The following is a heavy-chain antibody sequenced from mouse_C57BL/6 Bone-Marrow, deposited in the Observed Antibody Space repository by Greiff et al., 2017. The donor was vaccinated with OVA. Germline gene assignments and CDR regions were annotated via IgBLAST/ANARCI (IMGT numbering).Heavy chain of an antibody. Sequence: EVQGVESGGGLVKPGGSLKLSCAASGFTFSSYAMSWVRQTPEKRLEWVATISDGGSYTYYPDNVKGRFTISRDNAKNNLYLQMRHLKSEDTAMYYCARGGYYGSSYEDYFDYWGQGTTLTVSS. V-gene: IGHV5-4*01. D-gene: IGHD1-1*01. CDR2: ISDGGSYT. CDR1: GFTFSSYA. CDR3: ARGGYYGSSYEDYFDY. J-gene: IGHJ2*01.